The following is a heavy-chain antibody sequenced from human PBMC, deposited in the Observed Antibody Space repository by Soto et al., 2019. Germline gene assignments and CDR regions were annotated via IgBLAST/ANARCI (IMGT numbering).Heavy chain of an antibody. CDR3: ASAYYDSSGYYHQFDY. CDR1: GYTFTSYY. J-gene: IGHJ4*02. CDR2: INPSGGST. D-gene: IGHD3-22*01. Sequence: QVQLVQSGAEVKKPGASVKVSCKASGYTFTSYYMHWVRQAPGQGLEWMGIINPSGGSTSYAQKFSGRVTMTRDTSTSTVYMELSSLRSEDTAVYYCASAYYDSSGYYHQFDYWGQGTLVTVSS. V-gene: IGHV1-46*01.